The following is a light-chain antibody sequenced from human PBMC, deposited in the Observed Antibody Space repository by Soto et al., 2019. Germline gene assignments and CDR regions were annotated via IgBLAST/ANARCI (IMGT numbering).Light chain of an antibody. V-gene: IGKV3-15*01. CDR3: QQYNVWPLT. CDR2: VAS. CDR1: QIVSSN. J-gene: IGKJ4*02. Sequence: EIVMTQSPATLSVSPGERATLSCRASQIVSSNLAWYQQKPGQTPKLFIYVASTTATGIPARFSGSGSGTAFTLTISSLQSEDFAVYYCQQYNVWPLTFGGGTKVEFK.